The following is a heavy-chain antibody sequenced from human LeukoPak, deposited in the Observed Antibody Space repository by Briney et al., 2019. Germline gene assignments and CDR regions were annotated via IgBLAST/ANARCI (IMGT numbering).Heavy chain of an antibody. CDR3: ARQPPDTASFDY. Sequence: SETLSLTCTVSGGSISSGSYYWSWIRQPAGKGLEWIGRIYTSGSTNYNPSLKSRVTMSVDTSKNQVSLKLSSVTTADTAVYFCARQPPDTASFDYWGQGALVTVSS. D-gene: IGHD3-22*01. J-gene: IGHJ4*02. CDR1: GGSISSGSYY. CDR2: IYTSGST. V-gene: IGHV4-61*02.